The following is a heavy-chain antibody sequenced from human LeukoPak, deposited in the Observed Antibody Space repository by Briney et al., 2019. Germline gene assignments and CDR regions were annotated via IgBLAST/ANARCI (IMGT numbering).Heavy chain of an antibody. V-gene: IGHV3-23*01. CDR2: ISGSGGST. D-gene: IGHD4-17*01. J-gene: IGHJ4*02. Sequence: GGSLRLSRAVSGFTFSSYAMSWVRQAPGKGLEWVSAISGSGGSTYYADSVKGRFTIPRDNSKNTLYLQMNSLRPERAAVYSVAKSAHWTVTPENYFDYWGQGTLVTVSS. CDR1: GFTFSSYA. CDR3: AKSAHWTVTPENYFDY.